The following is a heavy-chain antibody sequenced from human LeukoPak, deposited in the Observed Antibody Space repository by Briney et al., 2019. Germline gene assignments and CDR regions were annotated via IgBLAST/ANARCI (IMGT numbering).Heavy chain of an antibody. CDR2: ISSSGGNT. J-gene: IGHJ4*02. CDR3: ARDGYGGYWFDY. D-gene: IGHD5-12*01. CDR1: GFTFSSYA. Sequence: GGSLRLSCAASGFTFSSYAMHWVRQAPGKGLEYVSVISSSGGNTYYANSVKGRFTISRDNAKNSLYLQMSSLRAEDTAVYYCARDGYGGYWFDYWGQGTLVAVSS. V-gene: IGHV3-64*01.